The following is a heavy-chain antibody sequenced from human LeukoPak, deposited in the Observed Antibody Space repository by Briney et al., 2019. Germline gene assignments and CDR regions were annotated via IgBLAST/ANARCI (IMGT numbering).Heavy chain of an antibody. Sequence: PGRSLRLSCAASGFTFNSYGMHWVRQAPGKGLEWVAVISYDGSNKYYADSVKGRFTISRDNSKNTLCLQMNSLRAEDTAVYYCAKDGDDYGDYEYNWFDPWGQGTLVTVSS. D-gene: IGHD4-17*01. CDR2: ISYDGSNK. V-gene: IGHV3-30*18. J-gene: IGHJ5*02. CDR1: GFTFNSYG. CDR3: AKDGDDYGDYEYNWFDP.